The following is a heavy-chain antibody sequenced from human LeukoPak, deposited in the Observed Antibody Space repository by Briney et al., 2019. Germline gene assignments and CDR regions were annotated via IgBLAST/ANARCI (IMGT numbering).Heavy chain of an antibody. V-gene: IGHV3-21*01. D-gene: IGHD5-18*01. CDR3: AGDRGVALQLWTDLDY. J-gene: IGHJ4*02. CDR2: ISSSSSYI. Sequence: GGSLRLSCAASGFTFSSYSMNWVRQAPGKGLEWASSISSSSSYIYYADPVKGRFTVSRDNAKKSLFLQMNSLRAEDTAVYYCAGDRGVALQLWTDLDYWGQGTLVTVSS. CDR1: GFTFSSYS.